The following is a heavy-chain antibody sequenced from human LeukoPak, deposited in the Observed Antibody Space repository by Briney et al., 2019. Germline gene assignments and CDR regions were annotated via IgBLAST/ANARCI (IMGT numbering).Heavy chain of an antibody. Sequence: SQTLSLTCTVSGGSISSGSYYWSWIRQPAGKGLEWIGRIYTSGSTYYNPSLKSRVTISVDTSKNQFSLKLSSVTAADTAVYYCARCPSGPQSDYWFDPWGQGTLVTVSS. CDR1: GGSISSGSYY. CDR2: IYTSGST. V-gene: IGHV4-61*02. D-gene: IGHD6-25*01. J-gene: IGHJ5*02. CDR3: ARCPSGPQSDYWFDP.